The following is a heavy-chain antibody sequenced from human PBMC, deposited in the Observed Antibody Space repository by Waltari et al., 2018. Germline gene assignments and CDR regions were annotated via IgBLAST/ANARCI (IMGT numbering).Heavy chain of an antibody. CDR2: IKWDGGFT. Sequence: EVQLVESGGSLVRPGGSLRLSCAASGCTFDDSVMNWVRQVPGKGLEWFAGIKWDGGFTAYVYAVKGRFTISRDNAKNSVYLQMNSLRSEDTALYYCAKSGNLAARPHFDFWGQGTRVTVSS. CDR3: AKSGNLAARPHFDF. CDR1: GCTFDDSV. V-gene: IGHV3-20*04. D-gene: IGHD6-6*01. J-gene: IGHJ4*02.